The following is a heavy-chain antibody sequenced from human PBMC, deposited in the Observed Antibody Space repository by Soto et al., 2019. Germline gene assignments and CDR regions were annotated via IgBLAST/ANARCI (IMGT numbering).Heavy chain of an antibody. V-gene: IGHV4-39*01. CDR3: AITYSSSAEFLDY. J-gene: IGHJ4*02. CDR2: IYYSGRT. D-gene: IGHD6-6*01. Sequence: QLQLQESGPGLVKPSETLSLTCTVSGGSISSSSYYWGWIRQPPGKGLEWIGSIYYSGRTYYNPSLKSRVTISVDTSKNQFSLKLSSVTAADTAVYYCAITYSSSAEFLDYWGQGTLVTVSS. CDR1: GGSISSSSYY.